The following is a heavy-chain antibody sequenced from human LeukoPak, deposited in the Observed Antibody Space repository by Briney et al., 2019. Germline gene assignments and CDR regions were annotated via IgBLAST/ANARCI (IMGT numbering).Heavy chain of an antibody. CDR1: GFTFSDYY. CDR3: ARVLLGDYYFFGMDV. V-gene: IGHV3-11*05. J-gene: IGHJ6*02. Sequence: KPGGSLRLSCAASGFTFSDYYMSWIRQAPGKGLEWVSYITSGSGDTKYADSVKGRFTISRDNAKNPLYLQMDSLRAEDSAVYYCARVLLGDYYFFGMDVWGQGTTVTVSS. D-gene: IGHD2-15*01. CDR2: ITSGSGDT.